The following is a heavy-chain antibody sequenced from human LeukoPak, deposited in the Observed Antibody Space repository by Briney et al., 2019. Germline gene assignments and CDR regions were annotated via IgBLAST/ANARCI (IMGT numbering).Heavy chain of an antibody. D-gene: IGHD4-11*01. J-gene: IGHJ5*02. CDR1: GGSFSSYY. V-gene: IGHV4-59*08. CDR3: ARVGYSNYYNWFDP. CDR2: IYYSGST. Sequence: SETLSLTCAVYGGSFSSYYWSWIRQPPGKGLEWIGYIYYSGSTNSNPSLKSRVTISVDTSKNQFSLKLSSVTAADTAVYYCARVGYSNYYNWFDPWGQGTLVTVSS.